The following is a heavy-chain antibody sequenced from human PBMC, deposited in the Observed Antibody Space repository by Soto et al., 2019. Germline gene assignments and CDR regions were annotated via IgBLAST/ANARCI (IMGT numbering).Heavy chain of an antibody. J-gene: IGHJ4*02. CDR2: IYYSGST. Sequence: PYEPLCLSCTVAEGYIIDPGGYWFWIRKHPGKGLEWIGSIYYSGSTYNNPSLKSRVSMSVDTSKNQFSLKLRSVTAADTALYYCARQRTSVVTQAYFDSWGQGSLVTLSS. V-gene: IGHV4-39*01. CDR3: ARQRTSVVTQAYFDS. CDR1: EGYIIDPGGY. D-gene: IGHD2-21*02.